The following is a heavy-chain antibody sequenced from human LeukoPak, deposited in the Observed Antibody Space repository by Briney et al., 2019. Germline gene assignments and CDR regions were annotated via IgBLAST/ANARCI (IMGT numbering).Heavy chain of an antibody. CDR3: ARVRHTMIVGGNAFDI. J-gene: IGHJ3*02. CDR2: IYYSGST. Sequence: SETLSLTXTVSGGSISSYYWSWLRQPPGKGLEWIGYIYYSGSTNYNPSLKSRVTISVDTSKNQFSLKLSSVTAADTAVYYCARVRHTMIVGGNAFDIWGQGTMVTVSS. CDR1: GGSISSYY. D-gene: IGHD3-22*01. V-gene: IGHV4-59*01.